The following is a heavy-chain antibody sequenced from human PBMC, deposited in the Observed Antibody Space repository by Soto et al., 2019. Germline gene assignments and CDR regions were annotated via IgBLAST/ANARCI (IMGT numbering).Heavy chain of an antibody. D-gene: IGHD1-1*01. CDR2: ISGSDGTT. J-gene: IGHJ4*02. CDR3: ARSGDNYNRLDY. CDR1: GFTFSSHA. V-gene: IGHV3-23*01. Sequence: GGSLRLSCAASGFTFSSHAMSWVRQAPGKGLEWVSSISGSDGTTYYAKSVKGRFSISRDNSMNTLYLQMNSLRVEDTAVYYCARSGDNYNRLDYWGQGTPVTVSS.